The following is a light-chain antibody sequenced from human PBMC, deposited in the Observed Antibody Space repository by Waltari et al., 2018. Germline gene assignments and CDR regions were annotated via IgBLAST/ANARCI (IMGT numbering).Light chain of an antibody. CDR2: KNS. CDR3: AVWDDSLSTWM. CDR1: SSNIGTHY. V-gene: IGLV1-47*01. J-gene: IGLJ3*02. Sequence: QSVLTQPPSASETPGQRVIISCSGSSSNIGTHYVYWYQRLPGMAPKLLIYKNSQRPSGVPDRIACFRSGSSASLVISVLRSEDEADYFCAVWDDSLSTWMFGGGTKLTVL.